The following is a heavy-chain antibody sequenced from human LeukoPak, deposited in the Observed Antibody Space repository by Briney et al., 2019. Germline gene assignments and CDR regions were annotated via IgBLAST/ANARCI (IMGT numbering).Heavy chain of an antibody. J-gene: IGHJ6*02. D-gene: IGHD2-2*01. CDR3: ARLKCISTTCPSRYVMDV. Sequence: SETLSLTCSVSGGPISSYYWSWIRQPPGKGLEYIGYIYYSGSTNYNPSLKSRVTISVDTSKDQFSLNLTSVTAADTAVYYCARLKCISTTCPSRYVMDVWGQGTTVTVSS. CDR1: GGPISSYY. V-gene: IGHV4-59*01. CDR2: IYYSGST.